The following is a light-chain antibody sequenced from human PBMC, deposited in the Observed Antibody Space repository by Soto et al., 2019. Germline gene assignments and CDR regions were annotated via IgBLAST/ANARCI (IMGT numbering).Light chain of an antibody. CDR3: CSYAGSVNV. CDR1: SSDVGGYNY. Sequence: QSVLTQPRSVSGSPGQSVTISCTGTSSDVGGYNYVSWYQQYPGKAPKLMIYDVSKRPSGVPDRFSGSKSGNTASLTISGLQAEDEADYYCCSYAGSVNVFGTGTKVTVL. J-gene: IGLJ1*01. CDR2: DVS. V-gene: IGLV2-11*01.